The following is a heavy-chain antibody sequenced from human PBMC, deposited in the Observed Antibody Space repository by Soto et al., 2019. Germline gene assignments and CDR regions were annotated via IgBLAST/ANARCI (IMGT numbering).Heavy chain of an antibody. CDR2: INYSGTA. J-gene: IGHJ6*02. Sequence: SETLSLTCTVSGGPISGNGDHCGWIRQPPGKGLEWIGSINYSGTAYYNTSLRSRVTISVDTSQNQFFLKMTSVTAADTALYYCTRLPDMDVWGQGTTVTVSS. V-gene: IGHV4-39*01. CDR1: GGPISGNGDH. CDR3: TRLPDMDV.